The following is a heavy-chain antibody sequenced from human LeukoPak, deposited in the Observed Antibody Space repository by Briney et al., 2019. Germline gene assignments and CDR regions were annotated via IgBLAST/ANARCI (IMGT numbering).Heavy chain of an antibody. J-gene: IGHJ4*02. CDR2: ISISGDNT. D-gene: IGHD1-26*01. V-gene: IGHV3-23*01. CDR3: AKDVTAWVGATDS. CDR1: GFTFSSYA. Sequence: GGSLRLSCAASGFTFSSYAMSWVRQAPGKGLEWVSTISISGDNTYYADSVKGRFTISRDDSKHTLYLQMNSLRAEDTAVYYCAKDVTAWVGATDSWGQGTLVTVSS.